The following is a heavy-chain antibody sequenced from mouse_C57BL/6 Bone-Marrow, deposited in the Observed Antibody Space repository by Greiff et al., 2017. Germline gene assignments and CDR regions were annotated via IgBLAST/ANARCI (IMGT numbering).Heavy chain of an antibody. Sequence: VQLQQSVAELVRPGASVKLSCTASGFNIKNTYMHWVKQRPEQGLEWIGRIDPANGNTKYAPKFQDKATLTVDKSSSTAYMQLSSLTSEDSAVYYCARGLVVPDYWGQGTTLTVSS. J-gene: IGHJ2*01. D-gene: IGHD1-1*01. CDR2: IDPANGNT. V-gene: IGHV14-3*01. CDR1: GFNIKNTY. CDR3: ARGLVVPDY.